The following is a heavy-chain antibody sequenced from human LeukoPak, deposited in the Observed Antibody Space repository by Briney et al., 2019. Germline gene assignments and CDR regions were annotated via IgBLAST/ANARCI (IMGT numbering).Heavy chain of an antibody. D-gene: IGHD3-22*01. J-gene: IGHJ3*02. CDR3: ARPYYYDSSGLDAFDI. Sequence: GGSLRLSCAASGFTFSSYSMNWVRQAPGKGLEWVSYISSSSSTIYYADSVKGRFTISRDNSKNTLYLQMNSLRAEDTAVYYCARPYYYDSSGLDAFDIWGQGTMVTVSS. V-gene: IGHV3-48*01. CDR2: ISSSSSTI. CDR1: GFTFSSYS.